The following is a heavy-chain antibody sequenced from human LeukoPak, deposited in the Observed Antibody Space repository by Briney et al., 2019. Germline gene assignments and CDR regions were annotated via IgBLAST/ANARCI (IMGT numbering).Heavy chain of an antibody. Sequence: PGGSLRLSCAASGFTFSAYSMNWVRQAPGKGLEWVSSISTSSSYIYYADSVKGRFTVSRDNAKNSLFLQMNSLRAEDTALYHCARDREMGTIRNGFDVWGQGTIVSVSS. CDR1: GFTFSAYS. CDR2: ISTSSSYI. V-gene: IGHV3-21*01. D-gene: IGHD5-24*01. CDR3: ARDREMGTIRNGFDV. J-gene: IGHJ3*01.